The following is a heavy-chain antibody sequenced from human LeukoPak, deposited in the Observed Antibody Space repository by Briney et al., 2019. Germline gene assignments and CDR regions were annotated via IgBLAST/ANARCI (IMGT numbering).Heavy chain of an antibody. D-gene: IGHD5-18*01. J-gene: IGHJ6*02. V-gene: IGHV1-69*13. Sequence: ASVKVSCKASGGTFISYAISWVRQAPGQGLEWMGGIIPIFGTANYAQKFQGRVTITADESTSTAYMELSSLRSEDTAVYYCARDFGEAIQLWLGPNTYYYYYGMDVWGQGTTVTVSS. CDR1: GGTFISYA. CDR3: ARDFGEAIQLWLGPNTYYYYYGMDV. CDR2: IIPIFGTA.